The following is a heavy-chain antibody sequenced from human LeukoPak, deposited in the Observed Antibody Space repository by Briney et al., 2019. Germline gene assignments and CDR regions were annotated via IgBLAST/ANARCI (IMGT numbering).Heavy chain of an antibody. V-gene: IGHV4-38-2*02. D-gene: IGHD6-6*01. Sequence: SETLSLTCTVSGYSISSGYYWGWIRQPPGKGLEWIGSIYHSGSTYYNPSLKSRVTISVDTSKNQFSLKLSSVTAADTAVYYCARATYSSSSIDLDYWGQGTLVTVSS. CDR1: GYSISSGYY. J-gene: IGHJ4*02. CDR3: ARATYSSSSIDLDY. CDR2: IYHSGST.